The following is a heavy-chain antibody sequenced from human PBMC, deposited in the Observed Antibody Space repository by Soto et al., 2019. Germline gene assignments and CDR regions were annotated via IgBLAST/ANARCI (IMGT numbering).Heavy chain of an antibody. Sequence: SGPTLVNPKQTLILTCAFSGFSLSRKGMSVSWIRQPPGKALEFLALIDWEEEKFYSPSLRTRLTVSKDTSKSQVVLTLTNVDPVDTATYSWTRSTNWNYEYYCEYWGQGNLLTVSS. D-gene: IGHD1-7*01. CDR2: IDWEEEK. CDR1: GFSLSRKGMS. J-gene: IGHJ4*02. CDR3: TRSTNWNYEYYCEY. V-gene: IGHV2-70*01.